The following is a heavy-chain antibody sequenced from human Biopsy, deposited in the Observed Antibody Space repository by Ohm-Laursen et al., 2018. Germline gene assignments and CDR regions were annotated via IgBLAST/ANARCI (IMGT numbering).Heavy chain of an antibody. CDR2: IIPIFGTA. V-gene: IGHV1-69*13. Sequence: GASVKVSCKASGGTFTNYAISWVRQAPGQGLEWMGGIIPIFGTANYAQKFQGRVTITADESTSTAYMELSSLRSDDTAVYYCARLTGDPSYWGQGILVTVSP. CDR1: GGTFTNYA. J-gene: IGHJ4*02. D-gene: IGHD7-27*01. CDR3: ARLTGDPSY.